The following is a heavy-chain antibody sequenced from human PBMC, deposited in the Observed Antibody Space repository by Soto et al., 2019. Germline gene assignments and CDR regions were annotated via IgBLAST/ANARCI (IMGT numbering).Heavy chain of an antibody. CDR3: ARDSDSSYNWFDP. CDR1: GGTFSSYA. D-gene: IGHD2-2*01. V-gene: IGHV1-69*01. Sequence: QVQLVQSGAEVKKPGSSVKVSCKAYGGTFSSYAISWVRQAPGQGLEWMGGIIPIFGTANYAQKFQGRVTITADESTSTAYMELSRLRSEDTAVYYCARDSDSSYNWFDPWGQGTLVTVSS. J-gene: IGHJ5*02. CDR2: IIPIFGTA.